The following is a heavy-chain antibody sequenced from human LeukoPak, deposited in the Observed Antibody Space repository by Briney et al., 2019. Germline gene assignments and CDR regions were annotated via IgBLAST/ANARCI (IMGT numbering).Heavy chain of an antibody. D-gene: IGHD3-22*01. Sequence: SSETLSLTCAVYGGSFSGFYWSWIRQPPGKGLEWIGEINHSRSTYYNPSLKGRVTISADTSKNQFSLKVTSVTAADTAVYYCATLGEYYDSSGYYYNWGQGTLVTVSS. CDR2: INHSRST. V-gene: IGHV4-34*01. CDR3: ATLGEYYDSSGYYYN. J-gene: IGHJ4*02. CDR1: GGSFSGFY.